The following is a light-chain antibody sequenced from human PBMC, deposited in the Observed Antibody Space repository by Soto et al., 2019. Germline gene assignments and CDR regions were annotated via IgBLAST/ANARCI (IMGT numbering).Light chain of an antibody. CDR1: QGISSY. Sequence: DIQLTQSPSFLSASVGDRVTITCRASQGISSYLAWYQQKPGKAPKLLIYAASTLQSGVPSRFSGSGSGTEFTLIISSLQPEDCATYYCQQLNSYPPELTFGGGTKVDIK. V-gene: IGKV1-9*01. CDR2: AAS. CDR3: QQLNSYPPELT. J-gene: IGKJ4*01.